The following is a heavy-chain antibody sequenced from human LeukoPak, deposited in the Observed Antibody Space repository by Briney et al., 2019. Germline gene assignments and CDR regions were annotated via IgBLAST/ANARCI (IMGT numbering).Heavy chain of an antibody. CDR3: ARAMGY. V-gene: IGHV3-21*01. CDR1: GLTFSSYS. Sequence: GGSLRLSCAASGLTFSSYSMNSVRQATGKGLEWVSSISSSSSYIYYADSVKGRFTISRDNAKNSLYLQMNSLRADYTAVYYCARAMGYWCQGTLATVTS. CDR2: ISSSSSYI. J-gene: IGHJ4*02. D-gene: IGHD5-24*01.